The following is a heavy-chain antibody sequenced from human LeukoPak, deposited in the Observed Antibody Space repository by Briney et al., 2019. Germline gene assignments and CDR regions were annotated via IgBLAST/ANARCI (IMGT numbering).Heavy chain of an antibody. J-gene: IGHJ4*02. D-gene: IGHD1-14*01. CDR1: GGSISSGGSY. CDR3: AREGLTYGAQPNHNDY. Sequence: SQTLSLTCTVSGGSISSGGSYWSWIRQPAGKGLEWVGHIYTSGSTNYNPSLKSRVTISIDMSKNRFSLKLTSVTAADTAVYYCAREGLTYGAQPNHNDYWGQGTLVTVSS. CDR2: IYTSGST. V-gene: IGHV4-61*09.